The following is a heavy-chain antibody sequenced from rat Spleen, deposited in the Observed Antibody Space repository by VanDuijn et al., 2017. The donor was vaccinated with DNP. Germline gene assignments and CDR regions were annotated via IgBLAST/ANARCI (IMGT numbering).Heavy chain of an antibody. CDR3: GRHRTIMPYYYGMDA. V-gene: IGHV5-7*01. Sequence: EVLLVESDGGLVQPGRSLKLSCAVSGFTFSDYYMAWVRQAPAKGLEWVATISYNGGTPYYRDSVKGRFTISRDNAQNTLYLQMESLRSEDTATYYCGRHRTIMPYYYGMDAWGQGASVTVSS. J-gene: IGHJ4*01. CDR1: GFTFSDYY. D-gene: IGHD1-12*01. CDR2: ISYNGGTP.